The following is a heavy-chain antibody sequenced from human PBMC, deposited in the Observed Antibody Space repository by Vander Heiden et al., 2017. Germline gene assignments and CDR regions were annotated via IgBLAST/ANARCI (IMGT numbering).Heavy chain of an antibody. Sequence: EVQLLESGGGLVQPGGSLRLSCAASGFTFSSYAMSWVRQAPGKVLEWVSAISGSGGSTYYTDSVKGRFTISRDNSKNTLYLQMNSLRAEDTAVYYCATAWVAASNWFDPWGQGTLVTVSS. CDR3: ATAWVAASNWFDP. J-gene: IGHJ5*02. CDR2: ISGSGGST. V-gene: IGHV3-23*01. CDR1: GFTFSSYA. D-gene: IGHD2-15*01.